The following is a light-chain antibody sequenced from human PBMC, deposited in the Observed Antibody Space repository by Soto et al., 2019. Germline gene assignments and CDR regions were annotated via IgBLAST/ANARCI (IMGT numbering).Light chain of an antibody. CDR3: QQYRSSQFT. J-gene: IGKJ3*01. V-gene: IGKV3-20*01. CDR2: DTS. Sequence: EIVLMQSPGTLSLSPGEGATLSCRASQSVNSNYLAWYQQKPGQAPTVLIFDTSRRATGVPDRFSGSGSGPDFTLTISRLEPDDFAVYYCQQYRSSQFTFGPGTKVNIK. CDR1: QSVNSNY.